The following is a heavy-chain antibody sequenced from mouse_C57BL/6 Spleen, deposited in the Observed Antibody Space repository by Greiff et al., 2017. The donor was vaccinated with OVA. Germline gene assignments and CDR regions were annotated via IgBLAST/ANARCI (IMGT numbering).Heavy chain of an antibody. V-gene: IGHV1-7*01. J-gene: IGHJ1*03. CDR2: INPSSGYT. CDR3: ARFITTVVGYFDV. D-gene: IGHD1-1*01. Sequence: VKLVESGAELAKPGASVKLSCKASGYTFTSYWMHWVKQRPGQGLEWIGYINPSSGYTKYNQKFKDKATLTADKSSSTAYMQLSSLTYEDSAVYYCARFITTVVGYFDVWGTGTTVTVSS. CDR1: GYTFTSYW.